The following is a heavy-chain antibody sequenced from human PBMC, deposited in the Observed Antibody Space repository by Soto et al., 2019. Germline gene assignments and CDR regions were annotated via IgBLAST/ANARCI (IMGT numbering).Heavy chain of an antibody. Sequence: RRLPCTVSGFTFSAFAMYWVRQAPGKGLEWVALISYDGTNEDYAESVRGRFTISRDNSKNTLYLDMNSLSAEDSAVYFCAKGVVREPAYFDYWGQGTLVTVSS. J-gene: IGHJ4*02. CDR2: ISYDGTNE. CDR1: GFTFSAFA. V-gene: IGHV3-30*18. D-gene: IGHD3-10*01. CDR3: AKGVVREPAYFDY.